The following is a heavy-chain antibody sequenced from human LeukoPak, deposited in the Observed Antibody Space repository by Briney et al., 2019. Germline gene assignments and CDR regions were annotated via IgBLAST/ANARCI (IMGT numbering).Heavy chain of an antibody. CDR1: GFTFSSYW. Sequence: GSLRLSCAASGFTFSSYWMSWVRQAPGKGLEWVANIKQDGSEKYYVDSVKGRFAISRDNAKNSLYLQMNSMRAEDTAVYYCARVKYDFWSFEENFDYWGQGTLVTVSS. CDR3: ARVKYDFWSFEENFDY. V-gene: IGHV3-7*01. J-gene: IGHJ4*02. CDR2: IKQDGSEK. D-gene: IGHD3-3*01.